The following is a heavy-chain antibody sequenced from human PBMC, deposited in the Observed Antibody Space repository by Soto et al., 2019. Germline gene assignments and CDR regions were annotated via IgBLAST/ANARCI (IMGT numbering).Heavy chain of an antibody. CDR1: GFTFSSYG. CDR3: ARGTLWFGELSGMDV. V-gene: IGHV3-33*01. Sequence: QVQLVESGGGVVQPGRSLRLSCAASGFTFSSYGMHWVRQAPGKGLEWVAVIWYDGSNEYYADSVKGRFTISRDNSKNPLYLQMNSLRAEDTAVYYCARGTLWFGELSGMDVWGQGTTVTVSS. D-gene: IGHD3-10*01. J-gene: IGHJ6*02. CDR2: IWYDGSNE.